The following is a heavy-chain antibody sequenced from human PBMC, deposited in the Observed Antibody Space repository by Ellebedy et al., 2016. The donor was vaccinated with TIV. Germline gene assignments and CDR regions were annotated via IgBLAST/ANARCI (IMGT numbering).Heavy chain of an antibody. V-gene: IGHV4-59*02. CDR2: IHDSGRT. CDR3: ARASPLYASGWYYFDQ. D-gene: IGHD6-19*01. Sequence: SETLSLXCTLSVDSVDTYYWTWIRQPPGEGLEWLGHIHDSGRTNYNPSVKSRVIISLDRSANQFSLTLKSLTTADTAVYYCARASPLYASGWYYFDQWGQGILVTVSS. J-gene: IGHJ4*02. CDR1: VDSVDTYY.